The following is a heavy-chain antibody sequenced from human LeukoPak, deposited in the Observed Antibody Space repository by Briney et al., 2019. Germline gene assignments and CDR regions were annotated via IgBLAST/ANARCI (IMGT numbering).Heavy chain of an antibody. V-gene: IGHV5-51*04. D-gene: IGHD6-13*01. CDR3: ARRGIAAAGTNWFDP. Sequence: PGESLKISCKGSGYSFTSYWIGWVRQMPGKGLEWMGIIYPGDSDTRYSPSFQGQVTISADKPISTAYLQWSSLKASDTAMYYCARRGIAAAGTNWFDPWGQGTLVTVSS. CDR1: GYSFTSYW. CDR2: IYPGDSDT. J-gene: IGHJ5*02.